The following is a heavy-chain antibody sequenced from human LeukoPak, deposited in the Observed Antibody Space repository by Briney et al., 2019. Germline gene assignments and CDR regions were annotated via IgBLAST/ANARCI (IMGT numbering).Heavy chain of an antibody. CDR1: GFTFSSHG. CDR3: ARSVYSTNADS. V-gene: IGHV4-39*01. J-gene: IGHJ4*02. D-gene: IGHD6-13*01. Sequence: PGGSLRLSCAASGFTFSSHGMSWVRQAPGKGLEWIGSMYYSGSTYYNPSLKSRVTISVDTSKNQLSLKLSSVTAADTAVYYCARSVYSTNADSWGQGTLVTVSS. CDR2: MYYSGST.